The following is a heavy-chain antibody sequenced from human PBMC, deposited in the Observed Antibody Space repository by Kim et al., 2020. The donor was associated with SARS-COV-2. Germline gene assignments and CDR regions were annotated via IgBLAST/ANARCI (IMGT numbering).Heavy chain of an antibody. D-gene: IGHD6-13*01. Sequence: ADSGKGPVTISRDNAKNSLYLQMNSLKTEDTALYYCAKVISSLSKGAFDIWGQGTMVTVSS. J-gene: IGHJ3*02. V-gene: IGHV3-9*01. CDR3: AKVISSLSKGAFDI.